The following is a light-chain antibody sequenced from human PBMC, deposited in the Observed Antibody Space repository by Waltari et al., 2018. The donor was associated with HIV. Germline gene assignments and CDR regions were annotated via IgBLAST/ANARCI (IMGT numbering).Light chain of an antibody. J-gene: IGLJ1*01. CDR1: SSDVGGYHY. Sequence: QSALTQPASVSGSPGQSITISCTGTSSDVGGYHYVSWYQQFPGKAPKLMISEVSNRPSCVSERLSGSKSGNSASLTISGLQAEDEADYYCSSYTTGSTLVVFGTGTKVIVL. CDR3: SSYTTGSTLVV. V-gene: IGLV2-14*01. CDR2: EVS.